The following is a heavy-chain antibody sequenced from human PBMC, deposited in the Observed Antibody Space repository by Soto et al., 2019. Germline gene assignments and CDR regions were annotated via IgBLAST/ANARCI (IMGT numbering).Heavy chain of an antibody. V-gene: IGHV3-7*01. CDR3: VRGGGGGQFDL. D-gene: IGHD2-15*01. CDR1: GLIFSNYW. Sequence: GGSLRLSCVASGLIFSNYWMSWVRQAPGKGLEWVAKIKQGGSEKYYVNSVKGRFTISRDNAKNSLYLQMNSLRDEDTAIYYCVRGGGGGQFDLWGQGTVVTVSS. CDR2: IKQGGSEK. J-gene: IGHJ5*02.